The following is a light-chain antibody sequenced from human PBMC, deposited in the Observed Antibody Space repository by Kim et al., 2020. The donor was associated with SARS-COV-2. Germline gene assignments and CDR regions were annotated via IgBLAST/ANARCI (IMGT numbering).Light chain of an antibody. Sequence: ASIGDRVTITCRASQSISRHFNWYQKRPGEAPKLLIYGASNLQSGVPSRFSGSGSGTDFTLTISSLQPEDFATYYCQQSYSSPPTFGQGTKVEIK. CDR3: QQSYSSPPT. CDR1: QSISRH. CDR2: GAS. J-gene: IGKJ1*01. V-gene: IGKV1-39*01.